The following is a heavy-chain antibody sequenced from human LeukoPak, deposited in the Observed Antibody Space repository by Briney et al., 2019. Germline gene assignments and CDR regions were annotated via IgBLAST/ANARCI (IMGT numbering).Heavy chain of an antibody. V-gene: IGHV4-61*02. Sequence: SQTLSLTCTVSGGSISSGSYYWSWIRQPAGKGLEWIGRIYTSGSTNYNPSLKSRVTISVDTSKNQFSLKLSSVTAADTAVYYCARTGDMIQLWFRNGIPYFDYWGQGTLVTVSS. J-gene: IGHJ4*02. CDR3: ARTGDMIQLWFRNGIPYFDY. CDR2: IYTSGST. CDR1: GGSISSGSYY. D-gene: IGHD5-18*01.